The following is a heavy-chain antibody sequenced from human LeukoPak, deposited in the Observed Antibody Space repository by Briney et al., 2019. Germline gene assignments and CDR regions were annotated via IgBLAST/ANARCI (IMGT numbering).Heavy chain of an antibody. CDR3: ASEAAMGYYFDY. D-gene: IGHD2-2*01. CDR2: IIPIFGTA. CDR1: GGTFSSYA. J-gene: IGHJ4*02. Sequence: GSSVKVSCKASGGTFSSYAISWVRQAPGQGLEWMGGIIPIFGTANYAQKFQGRVTITTDESTSTAYMELSSLRSEDTAVYYCASEAAMGYYFDYWGQGTLVTVSS. V-gene: IGHV1-69*05.